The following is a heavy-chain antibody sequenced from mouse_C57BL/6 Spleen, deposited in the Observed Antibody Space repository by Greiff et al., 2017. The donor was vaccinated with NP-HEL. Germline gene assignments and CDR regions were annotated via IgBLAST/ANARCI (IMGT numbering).Heavy chain of an antibody. Sequence: QVQLQQPGAELVMPGASVKLSCKASGYTFTSYWMHWVKQRPGQGLEWIGEIDPSDSYTNYNQKFKGKSTLTVDKSSSTAYMQLSSLTSEDSAVYYCARWLLQMDYWGQGTSVTVSS. CDR2: IDPSDSYT. CDR3: ARWLLQMDY. D-gene: IGHD2-3*01. J-gene: IGHJ4*01. CDR1: GYTFTSYW. V-gene: IGHV1-69*01.